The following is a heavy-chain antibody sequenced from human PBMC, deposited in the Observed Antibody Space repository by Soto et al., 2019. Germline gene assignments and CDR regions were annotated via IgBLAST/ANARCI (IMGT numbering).Heavy chain of an antibody. CDR3: AKEGLRFLEWLLLLDY. CDR1: GFTFSSYA. Sequence: PGGSLRLSCAASGFTFSSYAMSWVRQAPGKGLEWVSAISGSGGSTYYADSVKGRFTISRDNSKNTLYLQMNSLRAEDTAVYYCAKEGLRFLEWLLLLDYWGQGTLVTVSS. D-gene: IGHD3-3*01. CDR2: ISGSGGST. V-gene: IGHV3-23*01. J-gene: IGHJ4*02.